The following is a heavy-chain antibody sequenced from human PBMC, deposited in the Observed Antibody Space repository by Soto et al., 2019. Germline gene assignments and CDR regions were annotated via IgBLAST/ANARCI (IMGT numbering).Heavy chain of an antibody. CDR1: GYTFTTYY. CDR2: INSSGGST. Sequence: QVQLVQSGAEVKKPGASVKVSCKASGYTFTTYYVHWVRQAPGQGLEWMGIINSSGGSTTYAQKFQGRVTMTRDTSTSTVYMELSSLRSEDTAVYYCAINRVIPGQGGAFDIWGQGTMVTVSS. D-gene: IGHD2-21*01. CDR3: AINRVIPGQGGAFDI. V-gene: IGHV1-46*03. J-gene: IGHJ3*02.